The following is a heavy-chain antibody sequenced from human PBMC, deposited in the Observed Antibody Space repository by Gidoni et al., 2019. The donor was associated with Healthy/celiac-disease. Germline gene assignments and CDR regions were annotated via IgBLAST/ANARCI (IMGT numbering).Heavy chain of an antibody. CDR3: AKTNGRYYDSSGYLHYFDY. Sequence: EVQLVESGGGLVQPGRSLRLSCAASGFTFDDYAMHWVRQAPGKGLEWVSGISWNSGSIGYADSVKGRFTISRDNAKNSLYLQMNSLRAEDTALYYCAKTNGRYYDSSGYLHYFDYWGQGTLVTVSS. J-gene: IGHJ4*02. CDR2: ISWNSGSI. CDR1: GFTFDDYA. D-gene: IGHD3-22*01. V-gene: IGHV3-9*01.